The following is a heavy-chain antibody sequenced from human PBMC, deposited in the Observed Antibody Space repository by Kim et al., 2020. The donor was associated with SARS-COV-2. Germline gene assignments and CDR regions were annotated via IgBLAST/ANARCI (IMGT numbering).Heavy chain of an antibody. Sequence: ASVKVSCKASGYTFTSYGISWVRQAPGQGLEWMGWISAYNGNTNYAQKLQGRVTMTTDTSTSTAYMELRSLRSDDTAVYYCARDTMITFGGVIANGNDYWGQGTLVTVSS. V-gene: IGHV1-18*01. CDR2: ISAYNGNT. CDR3: ARDTMITFGGVIANGNDY. J-gene: IGHJ4*02. D-gene: IGHD3-16*02. CDR1: GYTFTSYG.